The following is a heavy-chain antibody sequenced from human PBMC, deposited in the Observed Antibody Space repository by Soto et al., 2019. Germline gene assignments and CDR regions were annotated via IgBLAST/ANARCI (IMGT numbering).Heavy chain of an antibody. CDR3: AGGLRGMDV. CDR2: ISAYNGYT. V-gene: IGHV1-18*01. Sequence: QVQLVQSGTEVKKPGASVRVSCKASGYTFNSYGISWLRQAPGTGLEGMGWISAYNGYTKYAQNLLGRVTMTTDTTTRTAYMELRSLRSDDTAVYYCAGGLRGMDVWGQGTTVTVSS. J-gene: IGHJ6*02. CDR1: GYTFNSYG.